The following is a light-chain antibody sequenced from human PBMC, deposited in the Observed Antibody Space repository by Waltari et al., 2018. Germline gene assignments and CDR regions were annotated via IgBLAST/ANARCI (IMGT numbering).Light chain of an antibody. Sequence: EIVLTQSPATLSVSLGERATLSCRASQSVYTNLAWYQQRPGQAPRLLIYGASTRGTDIPARFSGSGSGTEFTLTITTLQSEDFAVYCCQQYNKWSLTFGGGTKVEI. V-gene: IGKV3D-15*01. CDR2: GAS. J-gene: IGKJ4*01. CDR1: QSVYTN. CDR3: QQYNKWSLT.